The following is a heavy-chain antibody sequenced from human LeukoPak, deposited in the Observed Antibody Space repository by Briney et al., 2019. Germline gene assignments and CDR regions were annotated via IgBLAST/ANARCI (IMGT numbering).Heavy chain of an antibody. CDR3: ARQAMITFGGVIGYYYYYYMDV. J-gene: IGHJ6*03. Sequence: PSETLSLTCTVSGGSISSSSYYWGWIRQPPGKGLEWIGSIYYSGSTYYNPSLKSRVTISVDTSKNQFSLKLSSVTAADTAVYYCARQAMITFGGVIGYYYYYYMDVWGKGTTVTISS. CDR2: IYYSGST. D-gene: IGHD3-16*02. CDR1: GGSISSSSYY. V-gene: IGHV4-39*01.